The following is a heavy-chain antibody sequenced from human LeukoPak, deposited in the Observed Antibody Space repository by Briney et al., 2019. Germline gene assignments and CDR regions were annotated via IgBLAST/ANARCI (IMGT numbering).Heavy chain of an antibody. V-gene: IGHV3-53*01. CDR2: IYSGGKV. J-gene: IGHJ4*02. CDR1: GFTVSSTY. CDR3: AGRHCSGGGCYFAGADPFDY. Sequence: GGSLRLSCAASGFTVSSTYMSWVRQAPGKGLEWVSVIYSGGKVYYIDSVKGRFTISRDTSKNTLYPQMNSLRVEGTAVYFCAGRHCSGGGCYFAGADPFDYWGQGTLVTVSS. D-gene: IGHD2-15*01.